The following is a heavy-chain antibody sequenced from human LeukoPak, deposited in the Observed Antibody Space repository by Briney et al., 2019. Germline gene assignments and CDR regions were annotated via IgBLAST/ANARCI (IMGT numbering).Heavy chain of an antibody. Sequence: GGSLRLSCTASGFTFSSYAMTWVRQAPGKGLEWVSGISGSGGSTYYADSAKGRFTISRDNSKNTLYLQMNNLGAEDTATYYCAKEAAAGTWRQVDYWGQGTLVTVSS. CDR2: ISGSGGST. CDR3: AKEAAAGTWRQVDY. D-gene: IGHD6-13*01. V-gene: IGHV3-23*01. CDR1: GFTFSSYA. J-gene: IGHJ4*02.